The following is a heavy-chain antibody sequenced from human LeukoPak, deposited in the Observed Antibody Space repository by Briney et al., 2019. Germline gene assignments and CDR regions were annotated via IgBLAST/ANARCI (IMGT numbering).Heavy chain of an antibody. CDR1: GFTFSSYA. CDR2: ISGSGDST. CDR3: ARGGDYNFWSGYSYGMDV. J-gene: IGHJ6*02. D-gene: IGHD3-3*01. V-gene: IGHV3-23*01. Sequence: GGSLRLFCAASGFTFSSYAMSWVRQAPGKGLEWVSAISGSGDSTYYADSVKGRFTISRDKSKSTLYLQMNSLRAEDTGVYYCARGGDYNFWSGYSYGMDVWGQGTTVSVSS.